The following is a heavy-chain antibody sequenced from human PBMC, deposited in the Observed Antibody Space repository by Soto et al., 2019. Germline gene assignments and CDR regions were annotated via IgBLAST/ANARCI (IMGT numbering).Heavy chain of an antibody. Sequence: QVQLQESGPGLVKPSETLSLTCTVSGDSVSSRNCYWRWIRLPPGKGLEWIGYLYYSGIVNYNPSLKSRVTISADTSKNQLSLKLSSVTAADTAVYYCARLDLTYYLDYWGQGTLVTVSS. CDR2: LYYSGIV. V-gene: IGHV4-61*01. J-gene: IGHJ4*02. CDR3: ARLDLTYYLDY. CDR1: GDSVSSRNCY. D-gene: IGHD3-16*01.